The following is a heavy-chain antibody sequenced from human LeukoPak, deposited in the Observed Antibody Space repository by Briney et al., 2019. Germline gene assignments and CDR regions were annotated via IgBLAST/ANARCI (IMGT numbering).Heavy chain of an antibody. Sequence: AVKVSCKASGYTFTSYVTSWVRQAPGQGREGMGWISAYNGNTNYAQKLQGRVTMTTDTSPGTAYMELRSWRCCDTAVYYCSGYCTGGSCYDNSYSAMDAWGQGTPVTVSS. D-gene: IGHD2-15*01. J-gene: IGHJ6*02. CDR2: ISAYNGNT. CDR3: SGYCTGGSCYDNSYSAMDA. V-gene: IGHV1-18*01. CDR1: GYTFTSYV.